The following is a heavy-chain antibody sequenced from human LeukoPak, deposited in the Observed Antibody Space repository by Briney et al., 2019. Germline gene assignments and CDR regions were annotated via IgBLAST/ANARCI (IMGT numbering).Heavy chain of an antibody. CDR3: AGNYYDSSGPFS. CDR2: INHSGST. V-gene: IGHV4-34*01. D-gene: IGHD3-22*01. J-gene: IGHJ4*02. Sequence: SETLSLTCAVYGGSLSGYYWCWIRQPPARGLEWIGEINHSGSTNYNPSLKSRVTISVDTSKNQFSLKLSSVTAADTAVYYCAGNYYDSSGPFSWGQGTLVTVSS. CDR1: GGSLSGYY.